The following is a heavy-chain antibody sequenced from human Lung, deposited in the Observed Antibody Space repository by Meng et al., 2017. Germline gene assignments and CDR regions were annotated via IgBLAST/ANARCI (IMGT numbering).Heavy chain of an antibody. D-gene: IGHD1-1*01. CDR2: INRDGTKP. J-gene: IGHJ1*01. CDR3: TNDRLNH. Sequence: EVRLVVCVGGLVPPGGSLRLSCASPGFTFTDHWMHWVRQGPGKGLVWVSRINRDGTKPTYADSVKGRFTISRDNAKNTLYLQMNNLRAEDTAFYYCTNDRLNHWGQGALVTVSS. CDR1: GFTFTDHW. V-gene: IGHV3-74*01.